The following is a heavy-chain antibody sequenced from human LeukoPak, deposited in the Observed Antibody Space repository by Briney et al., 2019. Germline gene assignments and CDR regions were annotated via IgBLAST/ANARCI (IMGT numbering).Heavy chain of an antibody. CDR1: GVTLSNYA. CDR3: ALPLVAATYYYYGMDV. CDR2: ISSSGSGGNT. Sequence: GGSLRLSCVASGVTLSNYAMSWARQAPGKGLEWVSGISSSGSGGNTYYADSVKGRFTISRDSSRNTLYLQMNSLRAEDTAVYYCALPLVAATYYYYGMDVWGQGTTVTVSS. J-gene: IGHJ6*02. V-gene: IGHV3-23*01. D-gene: IGHD2-15*01.